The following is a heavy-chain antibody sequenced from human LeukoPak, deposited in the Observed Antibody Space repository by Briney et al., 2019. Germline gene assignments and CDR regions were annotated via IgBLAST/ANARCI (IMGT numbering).Heavy chain of an antibody. J-gene: IGHJ2*01. D-gene: IGHD3-22*01. V-gene: IGHV4-39*01. CDR2: IYYSGRT. CDR3: ARHLYYYDSGGYQSPYWYFDL. Sequence: PSETLSLTCTVSGGSISSSSYYWGWIRQPPGKGLEWIGSIYYSGRTYYNPSLRSRVTISVDTSKNLFSLKLSSVTAADTAVYYCARHLYYYDSGGYQSPYWYFDLWGRGTLVTVSS. CDR1: GGSISSSSYY.